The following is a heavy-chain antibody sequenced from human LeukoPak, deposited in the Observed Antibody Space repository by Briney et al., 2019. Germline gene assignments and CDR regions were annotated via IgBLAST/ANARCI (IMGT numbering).Heavy chain of an antibody. CDR2: IRSKANSYAT. CDR3: TRHVMDDYGGNYYYYMDV. Sequence: QAGGSLRLSCAASGFTFSGSAMHWVRQASGKGLEWVGRIRSKANSYATAYAASVKGRFTISRDDSKNTAYLQMNSLKTEDTAVYYCTRHVMDDYGGNYYYYMDVWGKGTTVTVSS. D-gene: IGHD4-23*01. V-gene: IGHV3-73*01. J-gene: IGHJ6*03. CDR1: GFTFSGSA.